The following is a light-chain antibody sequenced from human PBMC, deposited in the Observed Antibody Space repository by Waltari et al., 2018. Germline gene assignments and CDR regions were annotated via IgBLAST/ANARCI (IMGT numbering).Light chain of an antibody. J-gene: IGKJ4*01. Sequence: DIVMTQSPDWLAVSLGERATINCKSSQSVLYNSNNKNYLTWYQQKPGQPPKMLIYWASTRESGVPDRFSGSGSGTDFTLTISSLQAEDVAVYYCQQYYGVPLTFGGGTKVEIK. CDR2: WAS. V-gene: IGKV4-1*01. CDR3: QQYYGVPLT. CDR1: QSVLYNSNNKNY.